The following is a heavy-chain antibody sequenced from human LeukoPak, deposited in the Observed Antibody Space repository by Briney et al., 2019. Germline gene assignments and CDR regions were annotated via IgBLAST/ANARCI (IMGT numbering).Heavy chain of an antibody. CDR1: GFTFSVSA. Sequence: GGSLRLSCAASGFTFSVSAIHWVCQASGKGLERVGRIKTKADNYATAYDASVKGRFTISRDDSKNTAYLQMNSLKIEDTAVYYCTHPAYYYGLDVWGKGTTVTVSS. CDR2: IKTKADNYAT. D-gene: IGHD6-25*01. CDR3: THPAYYYGLDV. J-gene: IGHJ6*04. V-gene: IGHV3-73*01.